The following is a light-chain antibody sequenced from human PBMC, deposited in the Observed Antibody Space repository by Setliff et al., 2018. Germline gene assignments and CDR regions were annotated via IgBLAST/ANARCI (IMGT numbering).Light chain of an antibody. CDR3: GTWDSSLSVYV. CDR2: DNN. V-gene: IGLV1-51*01. CDR1: SSNIGNNY. J-gene: IGLJ1*01. Sequence: VLTQPPSVSAAPGQKVTISCSGSSSNIGNNYASWYQQLPGTAPKLLIYDNNKRPSGIPDRFSGSKSGTSATLGITGLQTGDEADYYCGTWDSSLSVYVFGTGTKVTVL.